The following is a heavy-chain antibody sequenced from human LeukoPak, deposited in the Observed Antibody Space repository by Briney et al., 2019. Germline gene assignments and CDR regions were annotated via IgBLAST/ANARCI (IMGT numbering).Heavy chain of an antibody. J-gene: IGHJ6*02. CDR1: GYTFTCYD. CDR2: MNPNSGNT. CDR3: ARGKCYDFWSGYCGSSYYYYYGMDV. V-gene: IGHV1-8*01. Sequence: ASVKVSCKASGYTFTCYDINWVRQATGQGLDWMGWMNPNSGNTGYAQKFQGRVTMTRNTSISTAYMELSSLRSEDTAVYYCARGKCYDFWSGYCGSSYYYYYGMDVWGQGTTVTVSS. D-gene: IGHD3-3*01.